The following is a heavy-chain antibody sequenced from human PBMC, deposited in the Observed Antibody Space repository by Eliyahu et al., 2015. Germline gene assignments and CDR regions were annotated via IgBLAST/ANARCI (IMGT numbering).Heavy chain of an antibody. J-gene: IGHJ4*01. CDR1: GYSFXXNW. V-gene: IGHV5-51*01. D-gene: IGHD5-18*01. Sequence: EVQLVQSGAEVKKPGESLKXSCRASGYSFXXNWXAWVXQRPDKGLEWMGIIFPXDSDTTYSPSFQGQVTFSADQSTNTAYLQWSSLESSDTAIYYCARLGSEGYGFWGQGTLVTVSS. CDR3: ARLGSEGYGF. CDR2: IFPXDSDT.